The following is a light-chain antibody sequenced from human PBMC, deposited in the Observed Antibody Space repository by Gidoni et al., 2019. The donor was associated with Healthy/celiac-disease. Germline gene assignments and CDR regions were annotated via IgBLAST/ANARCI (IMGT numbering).Light chain of an antibody. CDR2: LGS. J-gene: IGKJ5*01. CDR1: QRPLHSNGYNY. CDR3: RQALQTHT. Sequence: DIVLTQSPLSLPVTPGEPASISCRSSQRPLHSNGYNYLDWYLQKPGQSPQLLIYLGSNRASGVPDRFSGSGSGTDFTLKISRVEAEDVGVYYCRQALQTHTFGQGTRLEIK. V-gene: IGKV2-28*01.